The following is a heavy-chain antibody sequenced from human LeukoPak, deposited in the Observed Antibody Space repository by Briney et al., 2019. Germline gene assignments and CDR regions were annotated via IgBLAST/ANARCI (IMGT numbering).Heavy chain of an antibody. CDR3: ARNSVVGEYIDY. V-gene: IGHV4-39*07. J-gene: IGHJ4*02. CDR2: IYYSGST. CDR1: GGSISSSSYY. Sequence: SETLSLTCTVSGGSISSSSYYWGWIRQPPGKGLEWIGGIYYSGSTYYNPSLKSRVTISVDTSKNQFSLKLSSVTAADTAVYYCARNSVVGEYIDYWGQGTLVTVSS. D-gene: IGHD2-15*01.